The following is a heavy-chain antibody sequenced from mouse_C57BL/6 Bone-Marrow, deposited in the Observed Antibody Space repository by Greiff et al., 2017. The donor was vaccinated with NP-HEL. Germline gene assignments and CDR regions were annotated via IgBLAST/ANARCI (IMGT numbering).Heavy chain of an antibody. CDR1: GYTFTSYW. D-gene: IGHD2-5*01. CDR2: IDPNSGGT. Sequence: QVQLQQPGAELVKPGASVKLSCKASGYTFTSYWMHWVKQRPGRGLEWIGRIDPNSGGTKYNEKFKSKATLTVDKPSSTAYMQLSSLTSEDSAVYYCARSRGSYSNYFYAMDYWGQGTSVTVSS. J-gene: IGHJ4*01. CDR3: ARSRGSYSNYFYAMDY. V-gene: IGHV1-72*01.